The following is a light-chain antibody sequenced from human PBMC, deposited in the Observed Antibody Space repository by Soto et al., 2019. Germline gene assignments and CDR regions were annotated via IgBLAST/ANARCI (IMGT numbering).Light chain of an antibody. CDR2: GNS. J-gene: IGLJ1*01. CDR1: SSNIGAGYD. V-gene: IGLV1-40*01. Sequence: QSVLTQPPSVSGAPGQRVTISCTGSSSNIGAGYDVHWYQQLPGTAPKLLIYGNSNRPSGVPDRFSGSKSGTSASLAITGLQAEDEADYYCQSSDSSLSGYVFGTGTHLTVL. CDR3: QSSDSSLSGYV.